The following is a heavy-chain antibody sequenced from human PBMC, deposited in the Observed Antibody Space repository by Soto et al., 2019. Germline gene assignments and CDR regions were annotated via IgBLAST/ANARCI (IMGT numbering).Heavy chain of an antibody. V-gene: IGHV4-31*03. CDR3: ARDPLGTPFGYFRY. CDR2: IYYSGST. CDR1: GGSISSGGYY. J-gene: IGHJ4*02. D-gene: IGHD3-16*01. Sequence: QAQLQESGPGLVKPSQTLSLTCTVSGGSISSGGYYWSWIRQHPGKGLEWIGNIYYSGSTYYNPSLESRVTISVDTSKNQFSLKLSSVTAADTAVYYCARDPLGTPFGYFRYWGQGTLVNVSS.